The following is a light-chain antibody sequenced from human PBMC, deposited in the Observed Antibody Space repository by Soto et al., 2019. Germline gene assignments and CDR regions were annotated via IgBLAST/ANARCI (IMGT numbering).Light chain of an antibody. V-gene: IGKV3-11*01. CDR3: QHRSSWPLT. Sequence: EIVLTQSPVTLSLSPGERATLSCRASQSVSSYLAWYQQKPGQAPRLLIYDASNRATGTPARFSGSGSGTDFTLTISSLEPEDFAVYYCQHRSSWPLTFGGGTKVEIK. CDR2: DAS. J-gene: IGKJ4*01. CDR1: QSVSSY.